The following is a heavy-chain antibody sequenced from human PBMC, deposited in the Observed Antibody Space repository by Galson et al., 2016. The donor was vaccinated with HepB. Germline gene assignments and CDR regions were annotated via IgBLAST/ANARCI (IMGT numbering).Heavy chain of an antibody. V-gene: IGHV3-11*04. Sequence: SLRLSCAASGFSFSDYNMNWIRQAPGKGLEWVSYISSGGGNIYYADSVKGRFTISRDNAKNSLSLQMNSLRDEDTALYYCAGDSYCDGDCYVGAFDIWGQGTTVTVSS. D-gene: IGHD2-21*02. CDR1: GFSFSDYN. J-gene: IGHJ3*02. CDR3: AGDSYCDGDCYVGAFDI. CDR2: ISSGGGNI.